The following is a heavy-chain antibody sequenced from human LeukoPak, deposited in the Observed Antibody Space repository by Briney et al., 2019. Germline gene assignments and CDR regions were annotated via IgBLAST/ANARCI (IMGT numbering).Heavy chain of an antibody. V-gene: IGHV3-23*01. J-gene: IGHJ4*02. Sequence: PGGSLRLSCAASGFTFSDYAMTWIRQAPGKGLEWVSTISGSGISTYFADSVKGRFTISRDNPRNTLFLQMNSLRAEDAALFYRAKGDNNILTGYYNSFDSWGQGTLVTVSS. CDR2: ISGSGIST. CDR1: GFTFSDYA. D-gene: IGHD3-9*01. CDR3: AKGDNNILTGYYNSFDS.